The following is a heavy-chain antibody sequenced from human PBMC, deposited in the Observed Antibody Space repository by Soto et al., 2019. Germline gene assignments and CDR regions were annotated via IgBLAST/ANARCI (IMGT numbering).Heavy chain of an antibody. CDR1: GFTFSSYA. V-gene: IGHV3-23*01. CDR3: AKSSDPLLFDY. Sequence: GESLKISCAASGFTFSSYAMSWVRQAPGKGLEWVSAISGSGGSTYYADSVKGRFTISRDNSKNTLYLQMNSLRAEDTAVYYCAKSSDPLLFDYWGQGTLVTVSS. J-gene: IGHJ4*02. CDR2: ISGSGGST. D-gene: IGHD1-26*01.